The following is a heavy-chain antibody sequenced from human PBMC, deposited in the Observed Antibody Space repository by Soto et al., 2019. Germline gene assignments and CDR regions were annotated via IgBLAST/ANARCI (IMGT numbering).Heavy chain of an antibody. CDR3: ARTTIAGIRGYFDY. D-gene: IGHD2-21*01. CDR1: GYGFSTSW. CDR2: IYPGDSDT. J-gene: IGHJ4*02. V-gene: IGHV5-51*01. Sequence: GEALKISCHGSGYGFSTSWIGCVRPMPGKGLEWMGIIYPGDSDTRYSPSFQGQVTISADKSISTAFLQWSSLKASDTATYYCARTTIAGIRGYFDYWGQGTMVTVS.